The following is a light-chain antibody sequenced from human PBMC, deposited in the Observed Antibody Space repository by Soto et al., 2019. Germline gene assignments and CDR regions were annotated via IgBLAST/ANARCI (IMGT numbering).Light chain of an antibody. V-gene: IGKV1-5*01. CDR2: DAS. J-gene: IGKJ2*01. CDR1: QSITIW. CDR3: QQYGSYPLT. Sequence: DIQMTQSPSTLSASVGDRVTITCRASQSITIWLAWYQQKPGKAPNLLIYDASNLESGVPSRFSGSGSGTELTLTFSSLQPDDLGTYYCQQYGSYPLTFGQGTKLEIK.